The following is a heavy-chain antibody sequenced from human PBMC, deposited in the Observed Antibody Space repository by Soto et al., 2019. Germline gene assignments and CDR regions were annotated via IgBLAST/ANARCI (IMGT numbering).Heavy chain of an antibody. CDR2: IKSKTDGVPT. V-gene: IGHV3-15*01. J-gene: IGHJ4*02. Sequence: PGGSLRLSCAASGFTFISDCMLCVRQAPGKGLEWVGSIKSKTDGVPTDYAASVKGRFTISRDDSKNTLYLQMNSLKTEDTAVYFCTTDPGPYSSAYWGQGTLVTVSS. CDR1: GFTFISDC. D-gene: IGHD6-25*01. CDR3: TTDPGPYSSAY.